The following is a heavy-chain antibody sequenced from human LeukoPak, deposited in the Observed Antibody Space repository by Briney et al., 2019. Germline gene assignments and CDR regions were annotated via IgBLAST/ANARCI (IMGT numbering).Heavy chain of an antibody. V-gene: IGHV3-30*07. Sequence: GRSLRLSCAASGFTFSSYAMHWVRQAPGKGLEWVAVISYDGSNKYYADSVKGRFTISRDKSKNTLYLLMISLRAEDTAVYYCAIRKQQVVPPRAYPYYYGMDVWGQGTTVTVSS. CDR1: GFTFSSYA. CDR3: AIRKQQVVPPRAYPYYYGMDV. CDR2: ISYDGSNK. J-gene: IGHJ6*02. D-gene: IGHD6-13*01.